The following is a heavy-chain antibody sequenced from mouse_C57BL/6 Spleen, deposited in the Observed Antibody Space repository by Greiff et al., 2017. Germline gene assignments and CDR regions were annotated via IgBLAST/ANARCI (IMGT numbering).Heavy chain of an antibody. CDR3: ARSHIYYYGSSDEKVGFDY. V-gene: IGHV1-26*01. CDR1: GYTFTDYY. D-gene: IGHD1-1*01. Sequence: VQLQQSGPELVKPGASVKISCKASGYTFTDYYMNWVKQSHGKSLEWIGDINPNNGGTSYNQKFKGKATLTVDKSSSTAYMELRSLTSEDSAVYYCARSHIYYYGSSDEKVGFDYWGQGTTLTVSS. J-gene: IGHJ2*01. CDR2: INPNNGGT.